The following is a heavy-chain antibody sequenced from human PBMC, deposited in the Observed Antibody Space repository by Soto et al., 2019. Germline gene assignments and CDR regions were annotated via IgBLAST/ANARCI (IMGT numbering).Heavy chain of an antibody. J-gene: IGHJ4*02. CDR1: GGSISSGDYY. CDR2: IYYSGST. CDR3: ARGRDGYNLGY. V-gene: IGHV4-30-4*01. Sequence: TSETLSLTCTVSGGSISSGDYYWSWIRQPPGKGLEWIGYIYYSGSTYYNPSLKSRVTISVDTSKNQFSLKLSSVTAADTAVYYCARGRDGYNLGYWGQGTLVTVSS. D-gene: IGHD5-12*01.